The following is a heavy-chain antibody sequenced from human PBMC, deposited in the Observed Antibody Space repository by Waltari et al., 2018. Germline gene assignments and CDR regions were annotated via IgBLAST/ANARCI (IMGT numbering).Heavy chain of an antibody. D-gene: IGHD7-27*01. CDR2: IHHSGST. CDR3: ARLDLGHDAFDI. Sequence: QVQLQESGPGLVKPSETLSLTCAVSGYSISSGYYWGWIRQPPGKGLEWIGSIHHSGSTYYSPSLKSRVTISVDPSKNQFSLKLSSVTAADTAVYYCARLDLGHDAFDIWGQGTMVTVSS. V-gene: IGHV4-38-2*01. CDR1: GYSISSGYY. J-gene: IGHJ3*02.